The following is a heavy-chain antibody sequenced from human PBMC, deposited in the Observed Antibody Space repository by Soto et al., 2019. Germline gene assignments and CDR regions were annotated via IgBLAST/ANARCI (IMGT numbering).Heavy chain of an antibody. Sequence: GGSLRLSCAASGFTFSSYSMNWVRQAPGKGLEWVSCISGSSSYRYYVDSVKGRFTISRDNAKNSLYLQMNSLRAGDTAVYYCARTHRDYYNSTGYLPSWGQGTQVTVSS. J-gene: IGHJ5*02. V-gene: IGHV3-21*01. CDR2: ISGSSSYR. D-gene: IGHD3-22*01. CDR3: ARTHRDYYNSTGYLPS. CDR1: GFTFSSYS.